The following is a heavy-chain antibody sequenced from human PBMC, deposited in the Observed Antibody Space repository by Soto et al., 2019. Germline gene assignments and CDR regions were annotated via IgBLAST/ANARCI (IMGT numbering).Heavy chain of an antibody. CDR2: ISSSSSYI. J-gene: IGHJ4*02. CDR3: ARDSVRGEAVVPAAIFDY. V-gene: IGHV3-21*01. D-gene: IGHD2-2*01. Sequence: GGSLRLSCAASGFTFSSYSMNWVRQAPGKGLEWVSSISSSSSYIYYADSVKGRFTISRDNAKNSLYLQMNSLRAEDTAVYYCARDSVRGEAVVPAAIFDYWGQGTLVTVSS. CDR1: GFTFSSYS.